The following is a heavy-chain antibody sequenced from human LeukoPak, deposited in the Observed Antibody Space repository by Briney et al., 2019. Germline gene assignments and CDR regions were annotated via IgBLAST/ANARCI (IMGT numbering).Heavy chain of an antibody. J-gene: IGHJ4*02. Sequence: SETLSLTCTVSGGSISSYYWSWIRQPPGKGLEWIGYIYYSGSTNYNPSLKSRVTISVDTSKNQFSLKLSSVTAADTAVYYCARDVGVSGYDWYFDYWGQGTLVTVSS. CDR2: IYYSGST. V-gene: IGHV4-59*01. D-gene: IGHD5-12*01. CDR3: ARDVGVSGYDWYFDY. CDR1: GGSISSYY.